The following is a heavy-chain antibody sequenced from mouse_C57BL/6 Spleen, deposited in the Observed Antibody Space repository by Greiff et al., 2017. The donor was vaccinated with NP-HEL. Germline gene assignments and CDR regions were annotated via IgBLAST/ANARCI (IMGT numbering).Heavy chain of an antibody. V-gene: IGHV1-74*01. D-gene: IGHD2-5*01. Sequence: QVQLQQPGAELVKPGASVKVSCKASGYTFTSYWMHWVKQRPGQGLEWIGRIHPSDSDTNYNQKFKGKATLTVDKSSSTAYMQLSSLTSEDSAVYYCASSYYSNPTFAYWGQGTLVTVSA. CDR1: GYTFTSYW. CDR3: ASSYYSNPTFAY. J-gene: IGHJ3*01. CDR2: IHPSDSDT.